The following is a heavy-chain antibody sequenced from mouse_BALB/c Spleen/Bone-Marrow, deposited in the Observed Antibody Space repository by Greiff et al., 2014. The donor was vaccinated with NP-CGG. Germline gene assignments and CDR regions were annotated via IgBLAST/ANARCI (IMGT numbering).Heavy chain of an antibody. D-gene: IGHD3-1*01. J-gene: IGHJ3*01. CDR3: ARELGFRIAY. CDR2: ILPGSGST. V-gene: IGHV1-9*01. Sequence: VKLVESGAELMKPGASVKISCKTSGYTFSSYWIEWVKQRPGHGLEWIGEILPGSGSTNSNEKFKGKATFTADTSSNTAYMQLSSLTSEDSAVYYCARELGFRIAYWGQGTLVTVSA. CDR1: GYTFSSYW.